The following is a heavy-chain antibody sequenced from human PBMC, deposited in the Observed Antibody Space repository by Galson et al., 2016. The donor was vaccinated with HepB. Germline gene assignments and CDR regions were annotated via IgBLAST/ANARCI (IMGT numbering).Heavy chain of an antibody. CDR3: AHRKYGSSSGAFDI. D-gene: IGHD6-13*01. CDR1: GFSLTTSGVA. Sequence: ALVKPTQTLTLTCTFSGFSLTTSGVAVGWIRQPPGKALEWLALIYWDDDKHYSPSLKSRLNITKDTAKNQVVLTMSHMDPVDTATYYCAHRKYGSSSGAFDIWGQGTMVTVSS. V-gene: IGHV2-5*02. CDR2: IYWDDDK. J-gene: IGHJ3*02.